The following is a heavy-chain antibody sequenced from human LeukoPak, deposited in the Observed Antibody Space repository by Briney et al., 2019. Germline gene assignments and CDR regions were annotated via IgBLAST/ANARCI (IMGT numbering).Heavy chain of an antibody. CDR3: ARDRSRWGALFDY. CDR1: GYTLTDNH. J-gene: IGHJ4*02. V-gene: IGHV1-2*02. Sequence: ASVKVSCKASGYTLTDNHLYWVRQAPGQGLEWMGWTDPNSGVTNFAQNFQGRLTMTTDTSISTAYMELSRLTSDDTTVYYCARDRSRWGALFDYWGQGTLVTVSS. D-gene: IGHD6-13*01. CDR2: TDPNSGVT.